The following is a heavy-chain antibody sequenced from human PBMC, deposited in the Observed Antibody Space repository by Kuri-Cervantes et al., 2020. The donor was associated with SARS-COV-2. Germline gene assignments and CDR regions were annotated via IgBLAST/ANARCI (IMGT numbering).Heavy chain of an antibody. CDR3: ARGPLGSYDFWSGYYHNYDY. D-gene: IGHD3-3*01. V-gene: IGHV1-46*01. J-gene: IGHJ4*02. CDR2: INPSGGST. Sequence: ASVKVSCKASGYTFTSYYMHWVRQAPGQGLEWMGIINPSGGSTSYAQKFQGRVTMTRDTPTSTVNMELSSLRSEDTAVYYCARGPLGSYDFWSGYYHNYDYWGQGTLVTVSS. CDR1: GYTFTSYY.